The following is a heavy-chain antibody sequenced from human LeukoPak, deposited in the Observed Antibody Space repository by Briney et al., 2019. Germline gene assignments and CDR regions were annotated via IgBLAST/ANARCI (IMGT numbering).Heavy chain of an antibody. Sequence: GRSLRLSCAASGFTFSDYWMSWVRQAPGKGLEWVANIKQDGSEKYYVDSVKGRFTISRDNAKNSLFLQMNTLRAEDTAVYYCASGRSYNYEGDFWGQGTLVTVSS. CDR3: ASGRSYNYEGDF. V-gene: IGHV3-7*01. D-gene: IGHD5-24*01. J-gene: IGHJ4*02. CDR2: IKQDGSEK. CDR1: GFTFSDYW.